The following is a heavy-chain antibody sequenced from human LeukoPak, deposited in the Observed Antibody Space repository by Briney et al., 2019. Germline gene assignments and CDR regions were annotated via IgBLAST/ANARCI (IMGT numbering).Heavy chain of an antibody. CDR3: ARHQVNGDFDY. V-gene: IGHV4-39*01. Sequence: SETLSLTCTVSVGSISSSSYYWGWIRQPPGKGLEWIESIYYSGSTYYNPSLKSRVTISVDTSKNQFSLKLSSVTAADTAVYYCARHQVNGDFDYWGQGTLVTVSS. CDR2: IYYSGST. J-gene: IGHJ4*02. CDR1: VGSISSSSYY. D-gene: IGHD2-8*01.